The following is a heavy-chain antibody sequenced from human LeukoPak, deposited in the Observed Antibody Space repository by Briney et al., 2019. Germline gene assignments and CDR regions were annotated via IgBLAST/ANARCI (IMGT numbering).Heavy chain of an antibody. CDR2: INTDGSFT. CDR1: GFTFSDYW. CDR3: AREAKVGGALQY. J-gene: IGHJ4*02. D-gene: IGHD1-26*01. V-gene: IGHV3-74*01. Sequence: GGSLRLSCAASGFTFSDYWMHWVRQAPEKGLVWVSRINTDGSFTIYADSVQGRFTISRDTAKNTLFLQMNSLRAEDTAVYYCAREAKVGGALQYWGQGILVTVSS.